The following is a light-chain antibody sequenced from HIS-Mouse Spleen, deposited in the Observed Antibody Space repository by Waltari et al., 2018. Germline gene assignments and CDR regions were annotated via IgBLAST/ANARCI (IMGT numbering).Light chain of an antibody. CDR2: EVS. CDR1: SSDVGSYNR. J-gene: IGLJ1*01. Sequence: QSALTQPPSVSGSPGQSVTISCTGTSSDVGSYNRVSWYHQPPGAAPKLMIYEVSNRPSGFPDRFSGSKSGNTASLTISGLQAEDEADYYCSSYTSSSTVFGTGTKVTVL. CDR3: SSYTSSSTV. V-gene: IGLV2-18*02.